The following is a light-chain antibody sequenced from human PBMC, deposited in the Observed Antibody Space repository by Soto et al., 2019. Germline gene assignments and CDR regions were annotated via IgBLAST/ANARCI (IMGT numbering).Light chain of an antibody. V-gene: IGLV2-14*01. Sequence: QSALTQPASVSGSPGQSITISCTGTSSDVGGYNYVSWYQQHPGKAPKLMIYEVSNRPSGVSNRFSGSKSGNTASLTTSGLQAEDEADFYCSSYTSSSPHVVFGGGTKLTVL. J-gene: IGLJ2*01. CDR2: EVS. CDR3: SSYTSSSPHVV. CDR1: SSDVGGYNY.